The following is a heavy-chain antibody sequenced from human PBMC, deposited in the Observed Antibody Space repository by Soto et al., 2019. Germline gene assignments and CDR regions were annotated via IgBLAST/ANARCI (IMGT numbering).Heavy chain of an antibody. CDR2: IYYSEST. D-gene: IGHD4-4*01. J-gene: IGHJ4*02. Sequence: SETLSLTWTVSGGSVSSYYWSWIRQSPGKGLEWIGYIYYSESTKYKPSLKSRVTISVDTSKNQFSLKVSSATAADIAFYYCARHSNRNYGLYYFDYWGLGALVTVSS. CDR3: ARHSNRNYGLYYFDY. CDR1: GGSVSSYY. V-gene: IGHV4-59*08.